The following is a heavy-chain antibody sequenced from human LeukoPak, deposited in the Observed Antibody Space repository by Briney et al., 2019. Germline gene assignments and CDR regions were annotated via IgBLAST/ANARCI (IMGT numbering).Heavy chain of an antibody. Sequence: GGSLRLSCAASGFTFSSYAMHWVRQAPGKGLEWVXXXSYDGSNKYYADSVKGRFTISRDNSKNTLYLQMNSLRAEDTAVYYCARGVAGSYYYYYGMDVWGQGTTVTVSS. V-gene: IGHV3-30-3*01. CDR1: GFTFSSYA. CDR3: ARGVAGSYYYYYGMDV. D-gene: IGHD6-19*01. J-gene: IGHJ6*02. CDR2: XSYDGSNK.